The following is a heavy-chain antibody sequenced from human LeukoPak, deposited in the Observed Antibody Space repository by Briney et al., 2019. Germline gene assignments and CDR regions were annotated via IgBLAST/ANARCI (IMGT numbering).Heavy chain of an antibody. V-gene: IGHV4-39*01. Sequence: SETLSLTCTVSGGSISSSNYYWGWIRQPPGKGLEWIGTISYSGSTYYNPSLKSRVTISVDTSKSQFSLKLSSVTAADTAVYYRARRGSGRLFDYWGQGTLVTVSS. J-gene: IGHJ4*02. CDR3: ARRGSGRLFDY. CDR1: GGSISSSNYY. CDR2: ISYSGST. D-gene: IGHD3-10*01.